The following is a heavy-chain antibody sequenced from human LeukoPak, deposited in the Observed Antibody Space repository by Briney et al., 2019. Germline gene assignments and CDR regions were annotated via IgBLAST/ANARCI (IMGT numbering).Heavy chain of an antibody. CDR2: INPSGGST. J-gene: IGHJ4*02. CDR1: GYTFTNYY. Sequence: ASVKVSCKASGYTFTNYYMHWVRQTPGQGLEWMGIINPSGGSTSYAQKFQGRVTITRDTSTSTVYMELSSLRSEDTAVYFCARFAGIAAAGTYIDYWGQGTLVTVSS. CDR3: ARFAGIAAAGTYIDY. V-gene: IGHV1-46*01. D-gene: IGHD6-13*01.